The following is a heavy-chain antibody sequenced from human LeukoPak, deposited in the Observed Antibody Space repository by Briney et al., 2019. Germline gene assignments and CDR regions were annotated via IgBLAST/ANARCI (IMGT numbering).Heavy chain of an antibody. J-gene: IGHJ3*02. V-gene: IGHV1-69*05. Sequence: ASVKVSCKASGGTFSSYAISWVRQAPGQGLEWMGRIIPIFGTANYAQKFQGRVTITTDESTSTAYMELSSLRSEDTAVYYCARPLPRRYSSSWMDAFDIWGQGTMVTLSS. D-gene: IGHD6-13*01. CDR3: ARPLPRRYSSSWMDAFDI. CDR1: GGTFSSYA. CDR2: IIPIFGTA.